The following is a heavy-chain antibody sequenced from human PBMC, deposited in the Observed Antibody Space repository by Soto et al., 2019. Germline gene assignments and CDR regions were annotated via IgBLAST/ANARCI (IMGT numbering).Heavy chain of an antibody. CDR2: IYNSGST. V-gene: IGHV4-4*02. Sequence: VQRQGSGPGLVKPSGTLSLTCAVFVGSISIINCWGWVGRPPGKGRGWIGEIYNSGSTNYNPSLKSRVTISVDKSTNQFSLKLSSVTAADTAVYYCARLYGSDYWGQGTLVTVSS. CDR3: ARLYGSDY. J-gene: IGHJ4*02. CDR1: VGSISIINC. D-gene: IGHD3-10*01.